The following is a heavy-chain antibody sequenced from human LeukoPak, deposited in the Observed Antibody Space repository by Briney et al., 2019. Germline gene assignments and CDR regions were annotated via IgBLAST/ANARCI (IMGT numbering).Heavy chain of an antibody. V-gene: IGHV3-7*01. CDR3: VKGGASGWHFDY. J-gene: IGHJ4*02. Sequence: GGSLRLSCAASGFTFSSYWMSWVRQAPGKGLEWVANINQDGSEKYYVDSVKGRFTISRDNAKNSVDLQMNSLRVEDTAIYYCVKGGASGWHFDYWGQGTLVTVSS. D-gene: IGHD6-19*01. CDR2: INQDGSEK. CDR1: GFTFSSYW.